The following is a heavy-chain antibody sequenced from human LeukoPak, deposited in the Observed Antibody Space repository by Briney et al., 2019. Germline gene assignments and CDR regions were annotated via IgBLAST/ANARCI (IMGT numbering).Heavy chain of an antibody. CDR1: GFTFDDYA. D-gene: IGHD4-23*01. Sequence: GGSLRLSCAASGFTFDDYAMHWVRQAPGKGLEWVSLISGDGGSTYYADSVKGRFTISRDNSKNSLYPQMNSLRTEDTALYYCAKDTSGDYGGNQWGQGTLVTVSS. CDR3: AKDTSGDYGGNQ. V-gene: IGHV3-43*02. J-gene: IGHJ4*02. CDR2: ISGDGGST.